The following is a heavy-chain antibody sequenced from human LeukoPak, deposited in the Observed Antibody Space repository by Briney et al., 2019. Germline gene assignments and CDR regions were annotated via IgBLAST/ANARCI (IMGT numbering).Heavy chain of an antibody. CDR1: GFTLSDHF. CDR3: ARAGAETGGFYHMDV. V-gene: IGHV3-72*01. J-gene: IGHJ6*03. Sequence: PGGSLRLSCSASGFTLSDHFMDWVRQAPGKGLEWVGRIRNKARSYTTEYAASVKGRFTISRDESTNSLYLQMNSLRTEDTAVYYCARAGAETGGFYHMDVWGEGTTVTVSS. D-gene: IGHD3-10*01. CDR2: IRNKARSYTT.